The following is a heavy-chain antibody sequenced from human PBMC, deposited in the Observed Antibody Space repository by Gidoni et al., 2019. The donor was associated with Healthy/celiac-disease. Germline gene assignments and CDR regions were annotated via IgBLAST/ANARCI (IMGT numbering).Heavy chain of an antibody. CDR3: ARSHHYSSGWYGTPDY. D-gene: IGHD6-19*01. Sequence: QVTLRESGPALVKPTQTLTLTCTFSGFSLSTSGMCVSWIRQPPGKALEWLARIDWDDDKYYSTSLKTRLTISKDTSKNQVVLTMTNMDPVDTATYYCARSHHYSSGWYGTPDYWGQGTLVTVSS. V-gene: IGHV2-70*15. CDR1: GFSLSTSGMC. J-gene: IGHJ4*02. CDR2: IDWDDDK.